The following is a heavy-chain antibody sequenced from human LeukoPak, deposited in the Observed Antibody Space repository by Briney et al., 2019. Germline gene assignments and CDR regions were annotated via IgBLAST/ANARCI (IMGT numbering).Heavy chain of an antibody. CDR1: GYIFRNYW. Sequence: GESLKISCQGSGYIFRNYWIGWVRQMPGKGLEWMGIIYPGDSDTRYNPSFQGQVTISADKSINTAYLQWSSLKASDSAMYYCARHGSIGARQNWFDPGGQGTLVTVSS. V-gene: IGHV5-51*01. CDR2: IYPGDSDT. J-gene: IGHJ5*02. D-gene: IGHD6-6*01. CDR3: ARHGSIGARQNWFDP.